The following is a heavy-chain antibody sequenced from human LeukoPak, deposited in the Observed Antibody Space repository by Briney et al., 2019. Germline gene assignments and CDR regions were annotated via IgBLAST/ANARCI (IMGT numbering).Heavy chain of an antibody. CDR1: GGSISSYY. CDR3: ARGYRYGPMDY. Sequence: SETLSLTCTVSGGSISSYYWSWIRQPPGKGLEWVGYIYCSGSTNYNPYPKSRVTISGDNSKKQFFLKLIPVTTADTTVVYCARGYRYGPMDYWGQGTLVTVSS. D-gene: IGHD5-18*01. J-gene: IGHJ4*02. V-gene: IGHV4-59*01. CDR2: IYCSGST.